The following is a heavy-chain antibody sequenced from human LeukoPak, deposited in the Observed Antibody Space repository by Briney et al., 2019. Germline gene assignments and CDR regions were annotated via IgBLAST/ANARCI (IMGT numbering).Heavy chain of an antibody. CDR1: GFTFRSYE. CDR2: MSGGGGTI. J-gene: IGHJ3*02. Sequence: GGSLRLSCAASGFTFRSYEMNWVRQAPGKGLVWVSYMSGGGGTIYYADYVKGRFTIYRDNAKNSLYLQMNSLRAEDTAVYYCARECSSGSCFSDAFDIWGQGTMVTVSS. V-gene: IGHV3-48*03. CDR3: ARECSSGSCFSDAFDI. D-gene: IGHD2-15*01.